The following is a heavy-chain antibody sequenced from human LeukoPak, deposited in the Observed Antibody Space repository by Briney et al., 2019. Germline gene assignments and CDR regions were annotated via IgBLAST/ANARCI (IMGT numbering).Heavy chain of an antibody. J-gene: IGHJ3*02. CDR1: GFTVSSNY. Sequence: PGGSLRLSCAASGFTVSSNYMSWVRQAPGKGLEWVSVIYSGGSTYYADSVKGRFTISRDNSKNTLYLQMNSLRAEDTAVYYCARDRNDSSGNYLGGNAFDIWGQGTMVTVSS. D-gene: IGHD3-22*01. V-gene: IGHV3-53*01. CDR3: ARDRNDSSGNYLGGNAFDI. CDR2: IYSGGST.